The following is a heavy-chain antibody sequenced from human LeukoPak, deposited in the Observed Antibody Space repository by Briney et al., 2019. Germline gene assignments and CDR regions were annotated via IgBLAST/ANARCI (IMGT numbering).Heavy chain of an antibody. J-gene: IGHJ6*02. V-gene: IGHV3-23*01. CDR3: AKGYYYDSSGYYFSYYYGMDV. D-gene: IGHD3-22*01. CDR1: GFIFSNCA. CDR2: ISGSGGST. Sequence: PGGSLRLSCAASGFIFSNCAMSWVRQVPGKGLEWVSAISGSGGSTYYADSVKGRFTISRDNSKNTLYLQMNSLRAEDTAVYYCAKGYYYDSSGYYFSYYYGMDVWGQGTTVTVSS.